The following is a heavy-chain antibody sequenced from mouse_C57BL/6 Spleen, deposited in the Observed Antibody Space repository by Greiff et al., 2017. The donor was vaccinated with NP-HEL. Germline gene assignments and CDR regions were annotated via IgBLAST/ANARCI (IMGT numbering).Heavy chain of an antibody. Sequence: VQLQQPGAELVMPGASVKLSCKASGYSFTSYWMHWVKQRPGQGLAWLGVIDPSDSYTIYNQKFKGKTTLTGDKSSSTAYMQLTSLTSEDSAVHYCVRRGYYVYLDYWGQVTTLTVSS. CDR3: VRRGYYVYLDY. D-gene: IGHD1-1*01. J-gene: IGHJ2*01. CDR1: GYSFTSYW. CDR2: IDPSDSYT. V-gene: IGHV1-69*01.